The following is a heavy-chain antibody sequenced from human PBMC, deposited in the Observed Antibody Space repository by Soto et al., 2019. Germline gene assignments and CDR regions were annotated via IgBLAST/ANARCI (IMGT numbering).Heavy chain of an antibody. V-gene: IGHV3-7*01. CDR3: ARDGHGVPAAISPPNVFDY. J-gene: IGHJ4*02. CDR2: IKQDGSEK. Sequence: EVQLVESGGGLVQPGGSLRLSCAASGFTFSSYWMSWVRQAPGKGLEWVANIKQDGSEKYYVDSVKGRFTISRDNAKNSLYLQMNSLRAEDTAVYYCARDGHGVPAAISPPNVFDYWGQGTLVTVSS. D-gene: IGHD2-2*01. CDR1: GFTFSSYW.